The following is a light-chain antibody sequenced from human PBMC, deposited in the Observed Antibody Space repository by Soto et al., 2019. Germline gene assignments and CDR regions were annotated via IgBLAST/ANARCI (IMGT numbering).Light chain of an antibody. CDR3: QQYNNWPRT. CDR1: QSVSSN. V-gene: IGKV3-15*01. CDR2: GAS. J-gene: IGKJ1*01. Sequence: ELVMTQSPATLSVSPGARANPSCRASQSVSSNLAWYQQKPGQAPRLLIYGASTRATGIPARFSGSGSGTEFTLTISSLQSEDFAVHYCQQYNNWPRTFGQGTKGDIK.